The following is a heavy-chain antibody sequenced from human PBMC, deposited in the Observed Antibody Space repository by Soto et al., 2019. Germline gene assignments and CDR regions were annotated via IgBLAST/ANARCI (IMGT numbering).Heavy chain of an antibody. V-gene: IGHV3-23*01. CDR2: ISGSGGST. CDR1: GFTVSSNY. J-gene: IGHJ6*02. D-gene: IGHD4-17*01. CDR3: AKKQTRKSPYGMDV. Sequence: GGSLRLSCAASGFTVSSNYMSWVRQAPGKGLEWVSAISGSGGSTYYADSVKGRFTISRDNSKNTLYLQMNSLRAEDTAVYYCAKKQTRKSPYGMDVWGQGTTVTVSS.